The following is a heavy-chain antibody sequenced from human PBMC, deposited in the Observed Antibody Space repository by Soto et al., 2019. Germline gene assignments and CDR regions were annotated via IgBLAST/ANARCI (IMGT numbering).Heavy chain of an antibody. Sequence: GGSLRLSCAASGFTFSSYAMHWVRQAPGKGLEWVAVISYDGSNKYYADSVKGRFTISRDNSKNTLYLQMNSLREEDTAVYYCAHEPGPQGVFDYWGQGTLVTGS. J-gene: IGHJ4*02. CDR3: AHEPGPQGVFDY. D-gene: IGHD3-10*01. CDR1: GFTFSSYA. CDR2: ISYDGSNK. V-gene: IGHV3-30-3*01.